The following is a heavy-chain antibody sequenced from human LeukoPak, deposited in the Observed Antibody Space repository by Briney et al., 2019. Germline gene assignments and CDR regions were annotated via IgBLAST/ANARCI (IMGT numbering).Heavy chain of an antibody. CDR3: VREGEGFFDY. D-gene: IGHD3-10*01. CDR2: ISSSSIYI. V-gene: IGHV3-21*01. J-gene: IGHJ4*02. CDR1: GFTLSSHS. Sequence: GGSLRLSCAASGFTLSSHSMKWVRQAPGKGLQWISSISSSSIYIYYADSVKGRFTISRDNAKKSLYLQMNSLRVEDTAMYYCVREGEGFFDYWGQGTLVTVSS.